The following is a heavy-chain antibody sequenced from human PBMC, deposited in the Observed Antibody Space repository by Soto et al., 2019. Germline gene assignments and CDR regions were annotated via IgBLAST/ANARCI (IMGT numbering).Heavy chain of an antibody. CDR3: ASSMVIPTGFDY. D-gene: IGHD3-22*01. Sequence: GESLKISCKGSGYTFTDYWIGWVRQMPGRGLEWMGLIYPADSNARYSPSFQGQVTISADNSINTAYLQWSSLKASDTAMYYCASSMVIPTGFDYWGQGTLVTVSS. J-gene: IGHJ4*02. V-gene: IGHV5-51*01. CDR1: GYTFTDYW. CDR2: IYPADSNA.